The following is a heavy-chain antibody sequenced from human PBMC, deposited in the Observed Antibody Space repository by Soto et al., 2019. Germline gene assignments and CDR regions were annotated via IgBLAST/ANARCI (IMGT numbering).Heavy chain of an antibody. D-gene: IGHD3-22*01. Sequence: GASVKVSCKASGYTFTSYDMHWVRQAPGQRLERMGWINAGNGNTKYSQKFQGRVTITRDTSASTAYMELSSLRSEDTAVYYCARFYRGDYDSSGYTENWGQGTRVTVSS. J-gene: IGHJ4*01. CDR3: ARFYRGDYDSSGYTEN. CDR1: GYTFTSYD. CDR2: INAGNGNT. V-gene: IGHV1-3*01.